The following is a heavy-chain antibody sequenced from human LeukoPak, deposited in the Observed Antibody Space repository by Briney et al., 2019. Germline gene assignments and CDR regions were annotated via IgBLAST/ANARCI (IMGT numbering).Heavy chain of an antibody. Sequence: PGGSLRLSCAASGFTFSSYAIIWVRQAPGKGLEWVSAISDSGGSTYYADSVKGRFTISRDNSKNTLYLQMNSLRAEDTAVYYCAKEYRYSSGFYGAFDIWGQGTVVTVSS. CDR2: ISDSGGST. J-gene: IGHJ3*02. V-gene: IGHV3-23*01. CDR1: GFTFSSYA. CDR3: AKEYRYSSGFYGAFDI. D-gene: IGHD6-19*01.